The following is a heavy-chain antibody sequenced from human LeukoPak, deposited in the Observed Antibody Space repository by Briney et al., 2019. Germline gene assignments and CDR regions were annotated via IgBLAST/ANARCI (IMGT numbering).Heavy chain of an antibody. D-gene: IGHD4-17*01. V-gene: IGHV3-33*01. Sequence: GRSLRLCCAASGFTFSHYGMHWVRHAPGKGLEWVALIWDDGNKKSHADTLKGRFTISRDNSKNTLYLQMNSLRAEDTAVYYCARDFGTTVTTFGAVDIWGQGTKAIVSS. CDR1: GFTFSHYG. CDR3: ARDFGTTVTTFGAVDI. J-gene: IGHJ3*02. CDR2: IWDDGNKK.